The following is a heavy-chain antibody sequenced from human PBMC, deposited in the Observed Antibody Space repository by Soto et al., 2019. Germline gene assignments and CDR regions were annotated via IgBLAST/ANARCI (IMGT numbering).Heavy chain of an antibody. CDR1: GFTFSSYG. V-gene: IGHV3-33*01. CDR3: ARKGHCSSTSCYARDAFDI. J-gene: IGHJ3*02. Sequence: QVQLVESGGGVVQPGRSLRLSCAASGFTFSSYGMHWVRQAPGKGLEWVAVIWYDGSNKYYADSVKGRFTISRDNSKNTLYLQMNRLRADDTAVYYCARKGHCSSTSCYARDAFDIWGQGTMVTVSS. D-gene: IGHD2-2*01. CDR2: IWYDGSNK.